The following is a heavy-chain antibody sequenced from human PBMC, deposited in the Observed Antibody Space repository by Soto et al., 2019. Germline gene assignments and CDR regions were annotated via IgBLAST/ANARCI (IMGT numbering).Heavy chain of an antibody. D-gene: IGHD3-16*01. J-gene: IGHJ4*02. CDR3: ARDIGYGGN. CDR2: INPDGSIT. CDR1: GFTFSTSW. Sequence: EVQLVESGGGLVQPGGSLRLSCAASGFTFSTSWMHWVRQTPGKGLVWVSHINPDGSITNYADSAKGRFTISRDNAKNTMFLQMNNRRAEDTSVYFGARDIGYGGNWGQGTRVTVSS. V-gene: IGHV3-74*01.